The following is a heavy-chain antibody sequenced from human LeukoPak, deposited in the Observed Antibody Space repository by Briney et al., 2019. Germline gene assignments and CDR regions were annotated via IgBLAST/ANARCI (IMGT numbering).Heavy chain of an antibody. CDR1: GFTFSSYD. V-gene: IGHV3-48*03. CDR3: AREVRDIVVVPAAMTVPSVHTDYYYGMDV. J-gene: IGHJ6*02. D-gene: IGHD2-2*01. Sequence: GGSLRLSCAASGFTFSSYDMNWVRQAPGKGREWVSYISSSGITIYYADSVKGRFTISRDNTKNSLYPQMNSLRAEDTAVYYCAREVRDIVVVPAAMTVPSVHTDYYYGMDVWGQGTTVTVSS. CDR2: ISSSGITI.